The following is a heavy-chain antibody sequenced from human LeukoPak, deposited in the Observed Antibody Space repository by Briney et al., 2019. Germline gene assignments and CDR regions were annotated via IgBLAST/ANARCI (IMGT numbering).Heavy chain of an antibody. CDR1: GGPISSYY. CDR3: ARMDQLLWGGWFDP. J-gene: IGHJ5*02. CDR2: IYTSGST. V-gene: IGHV4-4*07. D-gene: IGHD2-2*01. Sequence: PSETLSLTCTVSGGPISSYYGRWIRQPAGKGRECIGRIYTSGSTNYNPSLKSRVTMSVDTSKNQCSLKLSSVTAADTAVYYCARMDQLLWGGWFDPWGQGTLVTVSS.